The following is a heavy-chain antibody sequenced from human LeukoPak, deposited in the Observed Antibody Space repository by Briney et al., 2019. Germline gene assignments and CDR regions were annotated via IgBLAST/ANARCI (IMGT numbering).Heavy chain of an antibody. Sequence: PGGSLRLSCAASGFTFSSHAMSWVRQAPGKGLEWVSTVSASGGRTYYADSVKGRFAIPRDNSENTLSLQMYSLRAEDTAVYYCAKVNYDILTGYYSNFDYWGQGTLVTVSS. J-gene: IGHJ4*02. CDR1: GFTFSSHA. D-gene: IGHD3-9*01. CDR3: AKVNYDILTGYYSNFDY. V-gene: IGHV3-23*01. CDR2: VSASGGRT.